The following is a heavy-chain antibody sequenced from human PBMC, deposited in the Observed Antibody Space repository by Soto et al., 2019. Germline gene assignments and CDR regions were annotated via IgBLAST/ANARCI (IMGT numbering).Heavy chain of an antibody. D-gene: IGHD3-22*01. CDR2: INHSGST. Sequence: QVQLQQWGAGLLKPSETLSLTCAVYGGSLSGYYWSWIHQPPGKGLEWIGEINHSGSTDYNPSLQSRVTISVDTSQNHFSLKLSSVTAADTAVYYCTYYDSSGDYFDYWGQGTLVTVSS. V-gene: IGHV4-34*01. J-gene: IGHJ4*02. CDR1: GGSLSGYY. CDR3: TYYDSSGDYFDY.